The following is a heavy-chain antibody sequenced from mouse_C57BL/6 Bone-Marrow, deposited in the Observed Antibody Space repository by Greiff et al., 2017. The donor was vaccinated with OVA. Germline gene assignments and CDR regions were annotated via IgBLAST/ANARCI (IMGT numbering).Heavy chain of an antibody. CDR2: IYPRSGNT. D-gene: IGHD3-1*01. CDR3: ARSGRAWFAY. Sequence: VQLQQSGAELARPGASVKLSCKASGYTFTSYGISWVKQRTGQGLEWIGEIYPRSGNTYYNEKFKGKATLTADKSSSTAYMELLSLTSEYSAVYLCARSGRAWFAYWGQGTLVTVSA. J-gene: IGHJ3*01. CDR1: GYTFTSYG. V-gene: IGHV1-81*01.